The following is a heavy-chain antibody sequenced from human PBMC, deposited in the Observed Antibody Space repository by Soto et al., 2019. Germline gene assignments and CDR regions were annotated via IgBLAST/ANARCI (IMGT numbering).Heavy chain of an antibody. CDR1: GGSISSSSYY. J-gene: IGHJ3*02. D-gene: IGHD3-10*01. V-gene: IGHV4-39*01. CDR2: IYYSGST. Sequence: SETLSLTCTVSGGSISSSSYYWGWIRQPPGKGLEWIGSIYYSGSTYYNPSLKSRVTISVDTSKNQFSLKLSSVTAADTAVYYCARPTFITMVRGVISDAFDIWGQGTMVTVSS. CDR3: ARPTFITMVRGVISDAFDI.